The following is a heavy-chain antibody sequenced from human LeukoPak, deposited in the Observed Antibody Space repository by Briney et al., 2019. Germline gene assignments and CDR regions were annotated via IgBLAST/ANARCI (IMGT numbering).Heavy chain of an antibody. Sequence: SETLSLTCAVYGGSFSGYYWSWIRQPPGKGLEWIGEINHSGSTNYNPSLKSRVTISVDTSKNQFSLKLSSVTAADTAVYYCARVRREGPGTYYFDYWGQGTLVTVSS. J-gene: IGHJ4*02. CDR3: ARVRREGPGTYYFDY. CDR1: GGSFSGYY. V-gene: IGHV4-34*01. D-gene: IGHD1-1*01. CDR2: INHSGST.